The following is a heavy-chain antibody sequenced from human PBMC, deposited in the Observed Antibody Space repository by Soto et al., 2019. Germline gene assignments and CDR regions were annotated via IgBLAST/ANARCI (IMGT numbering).Heavy chain of an antibody. V-gene: IGHV4-31*11. CDR3: ARDPIVRGVVGWYFDL. Sequence: QVQLQESGPGLVKPSQTLSLTCAVSGGSISRSVYYCNWIRQHPGKGLEWIGYIHNSGTTYYNPSLKSRLSFSVDTYKNQFSLKLNSVTTADTAVYYCARDPIVRGVVGWYFDLWGRGTLVTVSS. CDR1: GGSISRSVYY. D-gene: IGHD3-10*01. CDR2: IHNSGTT. J-gene: IGHJ2*01.